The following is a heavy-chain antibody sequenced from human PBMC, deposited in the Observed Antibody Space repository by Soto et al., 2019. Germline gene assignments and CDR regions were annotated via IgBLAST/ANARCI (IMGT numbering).Heavy chain of an antibody. CDR2: ISSYNGDT. J-gene: IGHJ6*02. CDR1: GYTFTRSG. V-gene: IGHV1-18*01. Sequence: QVQLVQSGAEVKKPGASVKVSCKASGYTFTRSGISWVRQAPGQGPEWMGWISSYNGDTNYAQTFQGRVTMTTDTATRTAYMELRSLRSDATAVYYCAREGVAPYYCYGMDVWGQGTPVTVSS. CDR3: AREGVAPYYCYGMDV. D-gene: IGHD5-12*01.